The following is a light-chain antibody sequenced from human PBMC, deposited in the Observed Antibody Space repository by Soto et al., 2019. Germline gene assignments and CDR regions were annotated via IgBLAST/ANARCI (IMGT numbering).Light chain of an antibody. CDR2: SNN. V-gene: IGLV1-44*01. CDR1: SSNIGSNT. J-gene: IGLJ1*01. Sequence: QSVLTQPPSASGTTGQRVTISCSGSSSNIGSNTVNWYQQLPGTAPKLLIYSNNQRASGVPDRFSGSKSGTSASLAISGLQAEDEADYYCAAWDESLNGFSVFGTGTKVTVL. CDR3: AAWDESLNGFSV.